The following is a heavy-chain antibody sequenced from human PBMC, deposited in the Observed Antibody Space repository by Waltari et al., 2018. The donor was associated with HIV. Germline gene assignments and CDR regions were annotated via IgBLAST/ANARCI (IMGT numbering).Heavy chain of an antibody. Sequence: EAQLVESGGGLGQPGGCLRLPCAASGFPFRSYWMHWARRAPGKGLGWVSRMHSDGSSTSYADSVKGRFTISRDNAKNTVYRQMNSLRAEDTAVYYGARREATVVRGVYYDGLDVWGQGTTVTVSS. V-gene: IGHV3-74*01. J-gene: IGHJ6*02. CDR2: MHSDGSST. CDR3: ARREATVVRGVYYDGLDV. CDR1: GFPFRSYW. D-gene: IGHD3-10*01.